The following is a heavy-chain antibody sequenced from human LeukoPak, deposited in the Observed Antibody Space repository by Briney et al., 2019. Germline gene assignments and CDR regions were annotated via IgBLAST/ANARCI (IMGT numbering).Heavy chain of an antibody. Sequence: ASVKVSCKAAGYTFTSYYMHWVRQAPGQGLEWMGIINPSGGSTSYAQKFQGRVTMTRDTSTSTVYMELSSLRSEDTAVYYCARDGPNSSGYYNWFAPWGQGTLVTVSS. D-gene: IGHD3-22*01. V-gene: IGHV1-46*01. J-gene: IGHJ5*02. CDR1: GYTFTSYY. CDR3: ARDGPNSSGYYNWFAP. CDR2: INPSGGST.